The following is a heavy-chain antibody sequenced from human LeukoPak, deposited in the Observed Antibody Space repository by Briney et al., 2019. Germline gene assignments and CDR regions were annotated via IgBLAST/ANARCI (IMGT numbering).Heavy chain of an antibody. CDR2: IYYSGST. D-gene: IGHD6-19*01. CDR1: GDSISGYY. Sequence: SETLSLTCTVSGDSISGYYWSWIRQPPGKGLEWIGYIYYSGSTNYNPSLESRVTISVDTSKNQFSLKLSSVTAADTAVYYCARGPYSSGWYKGIDYWGQGTLVTVSS. CDR3: ARGPYSSGWYKGIDY. V-gene: IGHV4-59*12. J-gene: IGHJ4*02.